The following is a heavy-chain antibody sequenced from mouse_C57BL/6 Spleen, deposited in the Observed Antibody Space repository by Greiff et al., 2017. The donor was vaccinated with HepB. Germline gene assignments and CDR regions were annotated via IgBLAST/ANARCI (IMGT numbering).Heavy chain of an antibody. CDR2: INPNYGTT. CDR3: AREDYYGSSPWFDY. D-gene: IGHD1-1*01. V-gene: IGHV1-39*01. Sequence: VQLKQSGPELVKPGASVKISCKASGYSFTDYNMNWVKQSNGKSLEWIGVINPNYGTTSYNQKFKGKATLTVDQSSSTAYMQLNSLTSEDSAVYYCAREDYYGSSPWFDYWGQGTTLTVSS. CDR1: GYSFTDYN. J-gene: IGHJ2*01.